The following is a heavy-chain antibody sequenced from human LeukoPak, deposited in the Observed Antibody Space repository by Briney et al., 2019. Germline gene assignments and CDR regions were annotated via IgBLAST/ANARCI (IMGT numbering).Heavy chain of an antibody. J-gene: IGHJ4*02. CDR1: GFTFSSYG. V-gene: IGHV3-53*01. Sequence: PGGSLRLSCAASGFTFSSYGMHWVRQAPGKGLEWVSVLYSGGNTYYADSVKGRFTISRDNSKNTLYLQMNSLRAEDTAVYYCARYDGGSGPFDYWGQGTLVTVSS. D-gene: IGHD3-10*01. CDR2: LYSGGNT. CDR3: ARYDGGSGPFDY.